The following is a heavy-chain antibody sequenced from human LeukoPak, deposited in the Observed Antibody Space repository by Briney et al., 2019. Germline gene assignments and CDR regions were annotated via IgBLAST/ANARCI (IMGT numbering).Heavy chain of an antibody. V-gene: IGHV1-69*05. CDR1: GGTFSSYA. Sequence: SVKVSCKASGGTFSSYAISWVRQAPGQGLEWMGGIIPIFGTANYAQKFQGRVTITTDESTSTAYMELSSLRSEDTAVYYCAREKSGLCLGELSPYYYYYMDVWGKGTTVTVSS. D-gene: IGHD3-16*02. J-gene: IGHJ6*03. CDR3: AREKSGLCLGELSPYYYYYMDV. CDR2: IIPIFGTA.